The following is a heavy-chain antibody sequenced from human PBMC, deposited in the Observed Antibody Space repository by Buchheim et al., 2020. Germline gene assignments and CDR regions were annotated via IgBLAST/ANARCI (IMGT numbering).Heavy chain of an antibody. J-gene: IGHJ6*02. CDR1: GYTFTSYY. CDR3: ARDKFGSGRPSIMDV. D-gene: IGHD3-10*01. V-gene: IGHV1-46*01. Sequence: QVQLVQSGAEVKKPGASVKVSCKASGYTFTSYYIHWVRQAPGQGLEWMGIINPSGGSKNYAQKFQGRVTMTRDTSTSTVYMELSSLRSEDTALYYCARDKFGSGRPSIMDVWGQGTT. CDR2: INPSGGSK.